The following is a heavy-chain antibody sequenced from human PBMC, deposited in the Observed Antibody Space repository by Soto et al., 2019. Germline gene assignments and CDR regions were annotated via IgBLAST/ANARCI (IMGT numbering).Heavy chain of an antibody. V-gene: IGHV1-18*01. J-gene: IGHJ3*02. D-gene: IGHD3-22*01. CDR3: ARGRYYDSSGYYAFDI. CDR1: GYTFTSYG. Sequence: ASVKVSCKASGYTFTSYGISWVRQAPGQGLEWMGWISAYNGNTNYAQKFQGRVTMTTDTSTSTAYMELRSLRSDDTAVYYCARGRYYDSSGYYAFDIWGQGTMVTVSS. CDR2: ISAYNGNT.